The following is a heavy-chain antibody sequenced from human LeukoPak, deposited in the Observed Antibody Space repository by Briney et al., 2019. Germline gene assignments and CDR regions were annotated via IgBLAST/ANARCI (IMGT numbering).Heavy chain of an antibody. D-gene: IGHD1/OR15-1a*01. CDR1: GGSISSGDYH. CDR3: AREKAPENNYYYGMDV. Sequence: SETLSLTCTISGGSISSGDYHWDWIRQPPGRGLEWIGYISYSGNTYYNPSLKSRVTISVDTSKSQISLKLSSVTAADTAVYYCAREKAPENNYYYGMDVWGQGTTVTVSS. V-gene: IGHV4-30-4*01. CDR2: ISYSGNT. J-gene: IGHJ6*02.